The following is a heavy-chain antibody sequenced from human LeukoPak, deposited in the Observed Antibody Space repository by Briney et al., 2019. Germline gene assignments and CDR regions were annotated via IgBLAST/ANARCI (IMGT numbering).Heavy chain of an antibody. CDR3: AREGYSSGWYPFY. J-gene: IGHJ4*02. V-gene: IGHV1-18*01. Sequence: VASVTVSYKASGYTFTNYGMSWVRQAPGQGMEWMGWISAYNGNTNYAQKLQGRVTMTTDTSTSTAYMELRSLRSDDTAVYYCAREGYSSGWYPFYWGQGTLVTVSS. CDR1: GYTFTNYG. CDR2: ISAYNGNT. D-gene: IGHD6-19*01.